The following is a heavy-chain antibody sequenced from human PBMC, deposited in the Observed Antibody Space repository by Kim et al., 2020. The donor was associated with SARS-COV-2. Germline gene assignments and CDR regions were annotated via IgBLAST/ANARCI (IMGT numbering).Heavy chain of an antibody. V-gene: IGHV1-46*01. Sequence: ASVKVSCKASGYTFTSYYMHWVRQAPGQGLEWMGIINPSGGSTSYAQKFQGRVTMTRDTSTSTVYMELSSLRSEDTAVYYCARALLVVVPAATWGMDVWGQGTTVTVSS. D-gene: IGHD2-2*01. J-gene: IGHJ6*02. CDR1: GYTFTSYY. CDR2: INPSGGST. CDR3: ARALLVVVPAATWGMDV.